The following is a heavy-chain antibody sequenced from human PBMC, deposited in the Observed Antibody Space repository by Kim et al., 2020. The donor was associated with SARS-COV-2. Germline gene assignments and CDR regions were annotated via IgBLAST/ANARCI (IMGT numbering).Heavy chain of an antibody. D-gene: IGHD3-10*01. CDR1: GYSVTSYW. CDR2: IDPSDSYT. CDR3: ARHRMVRGVIITNDY. V-gene: IGHV5-10-1*01. Sequence: GESLKISCKGSGYSVTSYWISWVRQMPGKGLEWMGRIDPSDSYTNYSPSFQGHVTISADKSISTAYLQWSSLKASDTAMYYCARHRMVRGVIITNDYWGQGTLVTVSS. J-gene: IGHJ4*02.